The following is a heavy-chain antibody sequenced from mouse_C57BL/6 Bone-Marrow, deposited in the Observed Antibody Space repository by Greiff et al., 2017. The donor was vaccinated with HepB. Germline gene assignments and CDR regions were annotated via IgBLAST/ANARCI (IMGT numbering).Heavy chain of an antibody. Sequence: QVQLQQPGAELVKPGASVKLSCKASGYTFTSYWMHWVKQRPGQGLEWIGMIHPNSGSTNYNEKFKSKATLTVDKSSSTAYMQLSSLTSEDSAVYYCARWGYGSSPFDYWGQGTTLTVSS. J-gene: IGHJ2*01. D-gene: IGHD1-1*01. CDR3: ARWGYGSSPFDY. CDR2: IHPNSGST. V-gene: IGHV1-64*01. CDR1: GYTFTSYW.